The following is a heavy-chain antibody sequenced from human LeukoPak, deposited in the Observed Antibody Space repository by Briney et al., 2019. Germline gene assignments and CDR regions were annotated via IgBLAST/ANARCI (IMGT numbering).Heavy chain of an antibody. CDR2: IYYSGTT. D-gene: IGHD6-19*01. Sequence: SETLSLTCTVSGGSISIYYWTWIRRPPGKGLEWSAHIYYSGTTNYNPSLKSRVTISVDTSKNQFSLKLSSVTAADTAVYYCARVLSSGWAGFDYWGQGALVTVSS. CDR3: ARVLSSGWAGFDY. V-gene: IGHV4-59*01. CDR1: GGSISIYY. J-gene: IGHJ4*02.